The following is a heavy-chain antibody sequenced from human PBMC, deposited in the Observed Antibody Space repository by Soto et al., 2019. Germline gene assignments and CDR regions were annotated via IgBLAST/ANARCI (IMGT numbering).Heavy chain of an antibody. CDR2: IYYSGST. J-gene: IGHJ4*02. CDR3: ARDSHIVAPRD. V-gene: IGHV4-31*03. CDR1: CGSIRQGCYY. D-gene: IGHD2-21*01. Sequence: LSLTCNVSCGSIRQGCYYWSWIRQHPGKGLEWIGYIYYSGSTYYNPSLKSRVTISVDTSKNQFSLKLSSVTAADTAVYYCARDSHIVAPRDWGKGTQVT.